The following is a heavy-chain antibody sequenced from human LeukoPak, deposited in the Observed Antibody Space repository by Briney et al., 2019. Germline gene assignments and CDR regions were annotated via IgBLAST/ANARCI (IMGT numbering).Heavy chain of an antibody. CDR2: ISSSGTTI. V-gene: IGHV3-48*03. Sequence: GGSLRLSCAASGFTFSSYEMNWVRQAPGKGLEWVSYISSSGTTIYYADSVKCRFTISRDNAKNSLYLQMHSLRAEDTAVYYCPRRMGSSWYYFDYWGQGTMVTVSS. J-gene: IGHJ4*02. D-gene: IGHD6-13*01. CDR3: PRRMGSSWYYFDY. CDR1: GFTFSSYE.